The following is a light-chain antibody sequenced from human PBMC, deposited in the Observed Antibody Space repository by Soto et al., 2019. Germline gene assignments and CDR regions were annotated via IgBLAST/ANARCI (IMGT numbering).Light chain of an antibody. V-gene: IGKV1-9*01. CDR1: QGISSY. CDR3: QQLNSYSEA. CDR2: AAS. J-gene: IGKJ1*01. Sequence: DIQLTQSPSFLSASVGDRVTITCRASQGISSYLAWYQQKPGKAPKLLIYAASTLQSGVPSRFSGSGSGTEFTLTISSLQPEDFATYYCQQLNSYSEAVGQGTKVDSK.